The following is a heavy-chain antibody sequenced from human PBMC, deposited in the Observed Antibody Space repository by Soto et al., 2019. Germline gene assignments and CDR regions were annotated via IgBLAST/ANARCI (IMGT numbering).Heavy chain of an antibody. V-gene: IGHV4-39*01. Sequence: ASETLSLTCTVSGGSISSSSYYWGWIRQPPGKGLGWIGSIYYSGSTYYNPSLKSRVTISVDTSKNQFSLKLSSVTAADTAVYYCARLSELLIAEVYFDYWGQGTLVTVSS. D-gene: IGHD3-10*01. CDR1: GGSISSSSYY. CDR2: IYYSGST. CDR3: ARLSELLIAEVYFDY. J-gene: IGHJ4*02.